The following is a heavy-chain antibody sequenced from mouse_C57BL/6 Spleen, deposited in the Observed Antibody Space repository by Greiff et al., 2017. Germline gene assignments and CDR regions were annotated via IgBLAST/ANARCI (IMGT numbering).Heavy chain of an antibody. CDR1: GYAFSSYW. D-gene: IGHD1-1*01. J-gene: IGHJ2*01. CDR3: ARRTTVVAYYFAY. Sequence: QVQLQQSGAELVKPGASVKISCKASGYAFSSYWMNWVKQRPGKGLEWIGQIYPGDGDTNYNGKFKGKATLTADKSSSTAYMQLSSLTSEDSAVYFCARRTTVVAYYFAYWGQGTTLTVSS. V-gene: IGHV1-80*01. CDR2: IYPGDGDT.